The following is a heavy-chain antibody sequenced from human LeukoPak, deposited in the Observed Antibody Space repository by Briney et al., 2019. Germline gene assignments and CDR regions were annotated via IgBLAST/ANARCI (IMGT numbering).Heavy chain of an antibody. CDR2: ITSTSNII. CDR1: RDTLSSYS. J-gene: IGHJ4*02. Sequence: GGSLRLSCAASRDTLSSYSMNWVRQAPGKGLEWISYITSTSNIILYGDSVKGRFTVSRDNAKNSLYLQMNSLRAEDTAVYYCATAKNDYWGQGTLVTVSS. V-gene: IGHV3-48*01. CDR3: ATAKNDY.